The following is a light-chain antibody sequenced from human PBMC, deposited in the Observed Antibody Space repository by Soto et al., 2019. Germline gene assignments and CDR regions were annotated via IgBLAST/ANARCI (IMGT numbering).Light chain of an antibody. CDR2: DAS. Sequence: DIQMTQSPSTLSASVGDRVTITCRASQRLSNRLAWYQQKPGKAPKVLIYDASSLESGVPSRCSGSGSGTDFILTISSLQPDDFATYYCQYYAGVWTFGQGTKVEIK. CDR1: QRLSNR. CDR3: QYYAGVWT. V-gene: IGKV1-5*01. J-gene: IGKJ1*01.